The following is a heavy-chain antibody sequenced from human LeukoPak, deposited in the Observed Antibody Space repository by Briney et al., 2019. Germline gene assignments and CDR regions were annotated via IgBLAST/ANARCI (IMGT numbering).Heavy chain of an antibody. CDR1: GAPFIGNF. D-gene: IGHD4-17*01. CDR3: ARGLVQGFYVDSGTHTAQYYFDS. J-gene: IGHJ4*02. V-gene: IGHV4-34*01. CDR2: INHAGRT. Sequence: PSETLSLTCAVPGAPFIGNFWTWIRQPPGKGLEWIGEINHAGRTKYNPSLKSRVTISLDTSKSQFSLNLSSVTAADTAVYYCARGLVQGFYVDSGTHTAQYYFDSWGQGTLVAVSS.